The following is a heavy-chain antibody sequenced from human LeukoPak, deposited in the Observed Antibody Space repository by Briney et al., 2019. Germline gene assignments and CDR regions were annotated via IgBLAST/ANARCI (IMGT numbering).Heavy chain of an antibody. CDR2: MNPNSGNT. D-gene: IGHD6-19*01. J-gene: IGHJ6*03. Sequence: GASVKVSCKASGYTFTSYDINWVRQATGQGLEWMGWMNPNSGNTGYAQKFQGRVTMTRNTSISTAYMELSSLRSEDTAVYYCAKEAIVVAGRSYYYYMDVWGKGTTVTISS. CDR3: AKEAIVVAGRSYYYYMDV. CDR1: GYTFTSYD. V-gene: IGHV1-8*01.